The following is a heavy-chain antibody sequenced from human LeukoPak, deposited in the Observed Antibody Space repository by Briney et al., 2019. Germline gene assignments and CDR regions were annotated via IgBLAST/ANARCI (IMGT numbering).Heavy chain of an antibody. D-gene: IGHD6-13*01. Sequence: SGTLSLTCSVSGGSISSYHWSWIRQSAGKGLEWIGRIYTSGNINYNPSLKSRVTISVDTSKNQFSLKLSSVTAADTAVYYCAAQRSSWWPKGVYFDYWGQGTLVTVSS. V-gene: IGHV4-4*07. CDR3: AAQRSSWWPKGVYFDY. CDR1: GGSISSYH. J-gene: IGHJ4*02. CDR2: IYTSGNI.